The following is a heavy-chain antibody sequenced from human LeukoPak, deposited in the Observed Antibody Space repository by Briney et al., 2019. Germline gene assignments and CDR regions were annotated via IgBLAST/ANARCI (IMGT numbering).Heavy chain of an antibody. Sequence: GRSLRLSCAASRFTFSNYGMHWVRQAPGKGLEWVAVISYDGSNKYYADSVKGRFTISRDNSKNTLYLQMNSLRAEDTAVYYCARGLRITMVRGAPDYWGQGTLVTVSS. V-gene: IGHV3-30*03. CDR2: ISYDGSNK. J-gene: IGHJ4*02. CDR1: RFTFSNYG. D-gene: IGHD3-10*01. CDR3: ARGLRITMVRGAPDY.